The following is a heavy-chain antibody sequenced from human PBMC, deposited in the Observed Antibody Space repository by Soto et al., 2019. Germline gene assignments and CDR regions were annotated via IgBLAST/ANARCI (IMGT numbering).Heavy chain of an antibody. CDR2: INHSGST. V-gene: IGHV4-34*01. CDR3: ARGISVDIVATTPGDYYYYGMDV. Sequence: SETLSLTCAVYGGSFSGYYWSWIRQPPGKGLEWIGEINHSGSTNYNPSLKSRVTISVDTSKNQFSLKLSSVTAADTAVYYCARGISVDIVATTPGDYYYYGMDVWGQGTTVT. CDR1: GGSFSGYY. D-gene: IGHD5-12*01. J-gene: IGHJ6*02.